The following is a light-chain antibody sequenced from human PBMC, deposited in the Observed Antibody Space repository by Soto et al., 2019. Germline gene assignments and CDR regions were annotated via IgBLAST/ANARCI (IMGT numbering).Light chain of an antibody. CDR3: QVWESYGDHPHVA. CDR1: NIGSKS. Sequence: SYELTQSPSVSVAPGQTAWITCGGDNIGSKSVHWYQQKTGQAPVLVVYDDSDRPSGIPERFSGSNSGNTATLAISRVGAGDEADYYCQVWESYGDHPHVAFGGGTKLTVL. V-gene: IGLV3-21*02. CDR2: DDS. J-gene: IGLJ2*01.